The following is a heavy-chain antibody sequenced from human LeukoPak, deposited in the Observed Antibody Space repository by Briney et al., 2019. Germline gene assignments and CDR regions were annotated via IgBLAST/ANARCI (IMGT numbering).Heavy chain of an antibody. CDR2: INPIFGTA. Sequence: SVKVSCKASGGTFSSYAISWVRQAPGQGLEWMGGINPIFGTANYAQKFQGRVTITADESTSTAYMELSSLRSEDTAVYYCARVPDFWSGYYTGTDYWGQGTLVTVSS. V-gene: IGHV1-69*13. CDR1: GGTFSSYA. CDR3: ARVPDFWSGYYTGTDY. J-gene: IGHJ4*02. D-gene: IGHD3-3*01.